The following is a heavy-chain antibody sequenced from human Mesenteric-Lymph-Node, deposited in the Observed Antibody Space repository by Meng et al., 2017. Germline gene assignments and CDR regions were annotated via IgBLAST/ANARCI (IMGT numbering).Heavy chain of an antibody. CDR3: ARSYGSGSYYIGTPNWFDP. Sequence: SETLSLTCTVSGGSISSGSYYWSWIRQPAGKGLEWIGRIYTSGSTNYNPSLKSRVTISVDTSKNQFSLKLSSVTAADTAVYYCARSYGSGSYYIGTPNWFDPWGQGTLVTVSS. CDR1: GGSISSGSYY. D-gene: IGHD3-10*01. CDR2: IYTSGST. J-gene: IGHJ5*02. V-gene: IGHV4-61*02.